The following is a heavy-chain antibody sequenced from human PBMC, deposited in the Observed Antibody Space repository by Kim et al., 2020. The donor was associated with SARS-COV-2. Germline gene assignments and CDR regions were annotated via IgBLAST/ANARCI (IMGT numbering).Heavy chain of an antibody. CDR2: ISAYNGNT. V-gene: IGHV1-18*01. D-gene: IGHD3-22*01. CDR1: GYTFTSYG. CDR3: ARDKYYYDSSVGWNY. Sequence: ASVKVSCKASGYTFTSYGISWVRQAPGQGLEWMGWISAYNGNTNYAQKLQGRVTMTTDTSTSTAYMELRSLRSDDTAVYYCARDKYYYDSSVGWNYWGQGTLVTVSS. J-gene: IGHJ4*02.